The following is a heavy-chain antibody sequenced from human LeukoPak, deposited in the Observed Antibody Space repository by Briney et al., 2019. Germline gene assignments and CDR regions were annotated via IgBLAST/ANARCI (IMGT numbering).Heavy chain of an antibody. CDR1: GFTFSSYG. V-gene: IGHV3-30*02. D-gene: IGHD6-19*01. J-gene: IGHJ5*02. CDR3: AKASLAVAGIFDP. Sequence: GGSLRLSCAASGFTFSSYGMHWVRQAPGKGLEWEAFIRYDGSNKYYADSVKGRFTISRDNSKNTLYLQMNSLRAEDTAVYYCAKASLAVAGIFDPWGRGTLVTVSS. CDR2: IRYDGSNK.